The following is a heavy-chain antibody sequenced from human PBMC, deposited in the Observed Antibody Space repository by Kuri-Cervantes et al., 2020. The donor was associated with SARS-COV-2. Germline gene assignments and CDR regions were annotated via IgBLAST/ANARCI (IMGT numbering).Heavy chain of an antibody. V-gene: IGHV4-34*01. CDR3: ARGSLWFGELFPWFDP. CDR2: INHSGST. CDR1: GGSFSSYY. Sequence: SQTLSLTCAVYGGSFSSYYWSWIRQPPGKGLEWIGEINHSGSTNYNPSLKSRVTISVDTSKNQFSLKLSSVTAADTAVYYCARGSLWFGELFPWFDPWGQGTLVTVSS. D-gene: IGHD3-10*01. J-gene: IGHJ5*02.